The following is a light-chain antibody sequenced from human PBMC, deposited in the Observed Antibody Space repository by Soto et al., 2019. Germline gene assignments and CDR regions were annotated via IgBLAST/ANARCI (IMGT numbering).Light chain of an antibody. J-gene: IGKJ2*01. Sequence: EIVLTQSPGTLSLSPGERATLSCRASQRVSSSYLAWYQQKPGQAPRLLIYGASTRATGIPDRFSGSGSGTDFTLTISRLEPEDFAGYFWQRYGSSPPVTFGQGTKVEI. CDR2: GAS. CDR3: QRYGSSPPVT. V-gene: IGKV3-20*01. CDR1: QRVSSSY.